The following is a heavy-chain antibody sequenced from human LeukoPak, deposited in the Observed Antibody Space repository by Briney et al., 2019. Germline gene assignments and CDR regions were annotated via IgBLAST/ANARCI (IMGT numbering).Heavy chain of an antibody. V-gene: IGHV3-43*01. CDR1: GFNFNDHT. J-gene: IGHJ4*02. D-gene: IGHD5-12*01. Sequence: GGSLRLSCVASGFNFNDHTMHWVRHPPGKGLEWVGLITWDGRTTYYADSLKGQFTISRDNSRNSLFLQIHSLKNEDSGLYYRAKEGTGHDDIPEYYFDYWGRGTVVTVS. CDR2: ITWDGRTT. CDR3: AKEGTGHDDIPEYYFDY.